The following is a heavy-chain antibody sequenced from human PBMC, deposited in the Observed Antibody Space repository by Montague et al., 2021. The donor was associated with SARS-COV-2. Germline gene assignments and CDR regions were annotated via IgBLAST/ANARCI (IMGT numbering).Heavy chain of an antibody. CDR2: IYRNGNT. CDR3: WGGGISYDPDDASYGMDV. CDR1: GYSISSGDY. V-gene: IGHV4-38-2*02. J-gene: IGHJ6*02. Sequence: SETLSLTCTVSGYSISSGDYWGWCRQPQGKGLVWFSRIYRNGNTYYNPSPHNRVTRSVDKTKNHFSPKMRAVTAAATAAYYCWGGGISYDPDDASYGMDVWGQGTTVTVSS. D-gene: IGHD2-15*01.